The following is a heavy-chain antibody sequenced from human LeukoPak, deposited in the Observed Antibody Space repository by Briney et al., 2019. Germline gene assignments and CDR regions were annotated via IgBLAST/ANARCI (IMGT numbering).Heavy chain of an antibody. CDR2: IYYSGST. V-gene: IGHV4-39*01. CDR1: GGSISSSSYY. Sequence: KPSETLSLTCTVSGGSISSSSYYWGWIRPPPGKGLEWIGSIYYSGSTYYNPSLKSRVTISVDTSKNQFSLKLSSVTAADTAVYYCASVTTGTFDYWGQGTLVTVSS. D-gene: IGHD4-17*01. CDR3: ASVTTGTFDY. J-gene: IGHJ4*02.